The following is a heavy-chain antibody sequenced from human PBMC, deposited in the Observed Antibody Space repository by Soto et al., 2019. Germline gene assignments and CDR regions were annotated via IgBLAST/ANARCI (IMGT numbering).Heavy chain of an antibody. CDR2: IYRDDDK. CDR1: GFSLTTNGVG. J-gene: IGHJ4*02. Sequence: QITLKESGPTLVKPTQTLTLTCTVSGFSLTTNGVGVGWFRQPPGKALEWLALIYRDDDKRYRPSLKSSGTITKDNTKNQVVLTMANMDPVDTATYYCAHTVARGAYWETFHYWGQGTLVTVSS. CDR3: AHTVARGAYWETFHY. V-gene: IGHV2-5*02. D-gene: IGHD1-26*01.